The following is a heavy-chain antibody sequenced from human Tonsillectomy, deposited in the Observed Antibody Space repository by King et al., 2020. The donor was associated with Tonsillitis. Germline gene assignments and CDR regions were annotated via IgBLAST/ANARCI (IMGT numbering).Heavy chain of an antibody. Sequence: VQLVESGGGLIQPGGSLRLSCAASGVIVSSIYMSWVRQAPGKGLEWVSVMYSGGSTYYADSVKGRFTISRDNSKNTLYLQMNSLRAEDTAVYYCARDSLRATRGVAFDIWGQGTMVTVSS. V-gene: IGHV3-53*01. J-gene: IGHJ3*02. CDR2: MYSGGST. D-gene: IGHD3-10*01. CDR3: ARDSLRATRGVAFDI. CDR1: GVIVSSIY.